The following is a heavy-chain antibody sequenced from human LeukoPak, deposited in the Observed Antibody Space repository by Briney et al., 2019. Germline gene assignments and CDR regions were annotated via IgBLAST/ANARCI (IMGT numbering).Heavy chain of an antibody. Sequence: SETLSLTCTVSGGSISNFYWSWILQPAGQTLEWSGRIYSSGSTNYNPSLKSRVTMSLDTSKNHFSLKLSSVTAADTAVYFCARETTVAGTARPFDYWGQGTLVTVSS. J-gene: IGHJ4*02. CDR1: GGSISNFY. CDR2: IYSSGST. CDR3: ARETTVAGTARPFDY. V-gene: IGHV4-4*07. D-gene: IGHD6-19*01.